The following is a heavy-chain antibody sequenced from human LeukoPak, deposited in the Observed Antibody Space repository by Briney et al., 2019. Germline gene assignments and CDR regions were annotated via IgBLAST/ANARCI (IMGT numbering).Heavy chain of an antibody. CDR3: AKRAAAGRASPCDA. CDR1: GFTFSSYA. D-gene: IGHD6-13*01. J-gene: IGHJ5*02. V-gene: IGHV3-23*01. Sequence: GGSLRLSCAASGFTFSSYAMSWVRQAPGKGLEWVSAISGSGGSTYYADSVKGRFTISRDNSKNTLYLQMNRLRAEDTAIYYCAKRAAAGRASPCDAWCQGTLVTVSS. CDR2: ISGSGGST.